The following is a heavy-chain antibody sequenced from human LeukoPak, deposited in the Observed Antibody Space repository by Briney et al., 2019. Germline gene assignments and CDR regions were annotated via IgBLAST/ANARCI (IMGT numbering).Heavy chain of an antibody. CDR3: ARHYILTGYYSDY. CDR2: INHSGST. D-gene: IGHD3-9*01. Sequence: PSETLSLTCAVYGGSFSGYYWSWIRQPPGKGLEWIGEINHSGSTNYNPSLKSRVTISVDTSKNQFSLKLSSVTAADTAVYYCARHYILTGYYSDYWGQGTLVTVSS. V-gene: IGHV4-34*01. J-gene: IGHJ4*02. CDR1: GGSFSGYY.